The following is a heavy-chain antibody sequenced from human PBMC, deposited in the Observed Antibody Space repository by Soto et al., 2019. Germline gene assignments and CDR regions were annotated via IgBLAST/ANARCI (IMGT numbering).Heavy chain of an antibody. D-gene: IGHD3-3*01. V-gene: IGHV3-9*01. J-gene: IGHJ4*02. CDR2: ISWNSGSI. CDR1: GFTFDDYA. Sequence: GGSLRLSCAASGFTFDDYAMHWVRQAPGKGLEWVSGISWNSGSIGYADSVKGRFTISRDNAKNSLYLQMNSLRAEDTALYYCAKDTAYYDFWSGYQNWGQGTLVTVSS. CDR3: AKDTAYYDFWSGYQN.